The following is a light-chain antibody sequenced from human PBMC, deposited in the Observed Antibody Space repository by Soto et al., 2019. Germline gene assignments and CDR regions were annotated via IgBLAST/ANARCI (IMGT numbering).Light chain of an antibody. CDR3: SSYTSSSTAV. V-gene: IGLV2-14*01. Sequence: QSALTQPASVSGSPGQSITISCTGTSSDVGGYNYVSWYQPHPGKAPKLMIYDVSNRPSGVSNRFSGSKSGNSASLPISGLQAEDESDYYCSSYTSSSTAVFGGGTQLTVL. CDR1: SSDVGGYNY. J-gene: IGLJ7*01. CDR2: DVS.